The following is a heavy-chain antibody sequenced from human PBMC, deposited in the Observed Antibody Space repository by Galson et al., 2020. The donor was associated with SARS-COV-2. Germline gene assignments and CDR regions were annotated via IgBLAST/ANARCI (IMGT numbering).Heavy chain of an antibody. CDR1: GFTFNNHG. CDR2: SRFDGSYE. D-gene: IGHD3-3*02. Sequence: GGSLRLSCAASGFTFNNHGMHWVRQAPGKGLEWVAFSRFDGSYEYYAESVKGRFTISRDNSKNMLYLQMSSLRVEDTAVFYCAKDRAFLEWSPLDVWGQGILVTVSS. J-gene: IGHJ4*02. CDR3: AKDRAFLEWSPLDV. V-gene: IGHV3-30*02.